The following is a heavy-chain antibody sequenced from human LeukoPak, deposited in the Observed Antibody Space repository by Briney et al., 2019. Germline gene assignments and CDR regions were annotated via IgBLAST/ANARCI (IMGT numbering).Heavy chain of an antibody. CDR3: ERQGDGGRAYDH. J-gene: IGHJ4*02. D-gene: IGHD4-23*01. CDR2: ISDSGNT. CDR1: GASINNSTYY. V-gene: IGHV4-39*01. Sequence: SETLSLTCTVSGASINNSTYYWGWIRQPPGKGLEWIGTISDSGNTYFNPSLRSRVTISVDASKNQFSLKVTSVTAADTAVYYCERQGDGGRAYDHWGQGTLVTVSS.